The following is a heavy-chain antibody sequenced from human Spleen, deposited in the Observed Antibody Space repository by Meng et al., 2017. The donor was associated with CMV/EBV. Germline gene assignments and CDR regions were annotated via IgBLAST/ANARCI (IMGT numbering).Heavy chain of an antibody. CDR1: GFPFSIAW. J-gene: IGHJ4*02. CDR2: IRSKASSYAT. Sequence: SGFPFSIAWISWVRQAPGKGLEWVGRIRSKASSYATAYAASVQGRFTISRYDSKNTAYLQMPSLKTEATALYYCTRRSDYSHHVPFDYWGQGTLVTVSS. D-gene: IGHD4-11*01. CDR3: TRRSDYSHHVPFDY. V-gene: IGHV3-73*01.